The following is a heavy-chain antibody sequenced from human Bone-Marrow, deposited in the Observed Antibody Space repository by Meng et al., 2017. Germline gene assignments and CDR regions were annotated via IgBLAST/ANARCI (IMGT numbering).Heavy chain of an antibody. Sequence: QVQLQESCTGLVKPSQTLSLTCTVSGGSISSGDYYWSWIRQPPGKGLEWIGYIYHSGSTFYNPSLKSRLTISVDTSKNQFSLKLSSVTAADTAVYYCARGELVWHYWGQGILVTVSS. J-gene: IGHJ4*02. D-gene: IGHD1-1*01. CDR1: GGSISSGDYY. V-gene: IGHV4-30-4*01. CDR3: ARGELVWHY. CDR2: IYHSGST.